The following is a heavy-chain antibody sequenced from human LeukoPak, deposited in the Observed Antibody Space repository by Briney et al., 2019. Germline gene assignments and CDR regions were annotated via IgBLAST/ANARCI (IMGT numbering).Heavy chain of an antibody. D-gene: IGHD6-13*01. CDR2: ISSSSSYI. V-gene: IGHV3-21*01. CDR3: ARHSSSSWYWRDAFDI. J-gene: IGHJ3*02. Sequence: GGSLRLSCGASGFTFSSYSMNCVRQAPGKGLEWVSSISSSSSYIYYADSVKGRFTISRDNSKNTLYLQMNSLRAEDTAVYYCARHSSSSWYWRDAFDIWGQGTMVTVSS. CDR1: GFTFSSYS.